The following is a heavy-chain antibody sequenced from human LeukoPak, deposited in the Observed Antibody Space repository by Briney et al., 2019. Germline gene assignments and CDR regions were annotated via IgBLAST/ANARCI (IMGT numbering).Heavy chain of an antibody. CDR1: GGTFSSYA. V-gene: IGHV1-8*03. Sequence: GASVKVSCKASGGTFSSYAISWVRQATGQGLEWMGWMNPNSGNTGYAQKFQGRVTITRNTSISTAYMELSSLRSEDTAVYYCARAYSPGSAFDIWGQGTMVTVSS. J-gene: IGHJ3*02. CDR2: MNPNSGNT. CDR3: ARAYSPGSAFDI. D-gene: IGHD5-18*01.